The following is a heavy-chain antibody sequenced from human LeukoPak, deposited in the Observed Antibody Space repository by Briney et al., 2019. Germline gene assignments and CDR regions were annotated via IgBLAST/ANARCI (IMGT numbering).Heavy chain of an antibody. Sequence: GGSLRLSCAASGFTFSSYAMTWVRQVPGKGLAWVSAIRGSGGSTYYADSVKGRFTISRDNSKNTLYLQMNSLRAEDTAVYYCAKDIGIAVAGRDEYFQHWGQGTLVTVSS. J-gene: IGHJ1*01. CDR3: AKDIGIAVAGRDEYFQH. CDR1: GFTFSSYA. V-gene: IGHV3-23*01. D-gene: IGHD6-19*01. CDR2: IRGSGGST.